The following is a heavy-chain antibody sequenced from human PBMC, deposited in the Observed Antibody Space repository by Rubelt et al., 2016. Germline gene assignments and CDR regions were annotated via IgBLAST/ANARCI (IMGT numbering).Heavy chain of an antibody. Sequence: EVQLVESGGGLVKPGGSLRLSCAAYGFTFDDYGMSWVRQGPGKGLEWVAGIDWDGGSTGYADSVKGRFTSSRDNAKNSRYLQRNRLRAEDTACYYCASDNEGSWGQGTRVTVNS. CDR3: ASDNEGS. D-gene: IGHD3-10*01. J-gene: IGHJ4*02. CDR1: GFTFDDYG. CDR2: IDWDGGST. V-gene: IGHV3-20*04.